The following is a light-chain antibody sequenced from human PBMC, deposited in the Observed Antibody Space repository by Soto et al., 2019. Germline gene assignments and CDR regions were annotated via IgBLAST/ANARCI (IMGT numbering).Light chain of an antibody. CDR1: QSVSSSF. Sequence: ESVLAQSPGTLSLSPGERATLSCRASQSVSSSFLAWYQQKPGQAPRLLIYGASRRATGIPGRYSGSGSGTDFTLTISRLEPEDFAVYYCQQYGSSFTFGPGTRLEIK. CDR3: QQYGSSFT. V-gene: IGKV3-20*01. CDR2: GAS. J-gene: IGKJ5*01.